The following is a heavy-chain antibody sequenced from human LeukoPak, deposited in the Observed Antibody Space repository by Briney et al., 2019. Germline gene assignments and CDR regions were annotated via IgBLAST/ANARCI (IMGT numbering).Heavy chain of an antibody. CDR3: ARDDYGDYVTDY. J-gene: IGHJ4*02. CDR2: IIPIFGTA. V-gene: IGHV1-69*13. Sequence: SVKVSCKASGGTFSSYAISWVRQAPGQGLEWMGGIIPIFGTANYAQKFQGRVTITADESTSTAYMELSSLRSEDTAVYYCARDDYGDYVTDYWGQGTLVTVSS. CDR1: GGTFSSYA. D-gene: IGHD4-17*01.